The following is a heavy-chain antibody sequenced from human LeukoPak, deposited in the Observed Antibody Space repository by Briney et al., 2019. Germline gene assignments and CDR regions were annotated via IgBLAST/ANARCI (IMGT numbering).Heavy chain of an antibody. CDR3: ARGLLTKHYYGSGSYYPPYYYFDY. CDR2: VNHSGST. Sequence: SETLSLTCAVYGGSFSGYYRSWIRQPPGKGLEWIGEVNHSGSTNYNPSLKSRVTISVDTSKNQFSLKLSSVTAADTAVYYCARGLLTKHYYGSGSYYPPYYYFDYWGQGTLVTVSS. CDR1: GGSFSGYY. D-gene: IGHD3-10*01. V-gene: IGHV4-34*01. J-gene: IGHJ4*02.